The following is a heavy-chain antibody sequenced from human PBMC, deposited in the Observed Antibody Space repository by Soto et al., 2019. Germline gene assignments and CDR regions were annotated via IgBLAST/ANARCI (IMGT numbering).Heavy chain of an antibody. CDR1: GFTFSSYG. D-gene: IGHD3-22*01. CDR3: AREQTLYYDSSGYIYYYYYGMDV. J-gene: IGHJ6*02. Sequence: GSLRLSCAASGFTFSSYGMHWVRQAPGKGLEWVAVIWYDGSNKYYADSVKGRFTISRDNSKNTLYLQMNSLRAEDTAVYYCAREQTLYYDSSGYIYYYYYGMDVWGQGTTVTVSS. CDR2: IWYDGSNK. V-gene: IGHV3-33*01.